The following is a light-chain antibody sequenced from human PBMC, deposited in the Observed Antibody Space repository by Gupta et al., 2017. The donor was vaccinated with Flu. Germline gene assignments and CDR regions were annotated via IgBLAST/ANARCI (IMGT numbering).Light chain of an antibody. V-gene: IGLV8-61*01. J-gene: IGLJ3*02. Sequence: TVTLTCGLSSCSVSTRYYPSWYQQTPGQAPRTLIYNTNTRSSGVPDRFSGSILGNKAALTITGAQADDESDYYCVLYMGSGSWVFGGGTKLTVL. CDR2: NTN. CDR1: SCSVSTRYY. CDR3: VLYMGSGSWV.